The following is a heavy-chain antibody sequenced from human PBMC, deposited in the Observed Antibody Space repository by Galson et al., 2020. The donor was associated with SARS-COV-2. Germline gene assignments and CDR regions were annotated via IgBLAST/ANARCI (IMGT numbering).Heavy chain of an antibody. V-gene: IGHV2-5*01. J-gene: IGHJ4*01. CDR2: IYWNDDK. D-gene: IGHD7-27*01. CDR1: GFSLDSGGVS. Sequence: SGPTLVKPTQTLTLTCTFSGFSLDSGGVSVGWIRQPPGKALEWLTYIYWNDDKRYSPSLKSRLTVTKDTSRNQVVLTMTNMAPVDTATYYCARRPDWGHRLDYWGRGILVTVSS. CDR3: ARRPDWGHRLDY.